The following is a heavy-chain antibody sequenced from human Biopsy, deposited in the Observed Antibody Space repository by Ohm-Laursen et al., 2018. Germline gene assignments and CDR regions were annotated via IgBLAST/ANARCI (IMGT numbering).Heavy chain of an antibody. Sequence: ETLSLTCTVSGGSLSSYSWSWIRQPAGKGLEWIGQIYTSGITNYNPSLKSRVTMSVDTSKDKFSLRVSSVTAADTAVYYCARDRDRRGWFDPWGQGTLVTVSS. D-gene: IGHD1-14*01. CDR1: GGSLSSYS. CDR2: IYTSGIT. CDR3: ARDRDRRGWFDP. J-gene: IGHJ5*02. V-gene: IGHV4-4*07.